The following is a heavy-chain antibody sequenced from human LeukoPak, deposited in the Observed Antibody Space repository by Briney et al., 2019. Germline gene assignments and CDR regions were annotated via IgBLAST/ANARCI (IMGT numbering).Heavy chain of an antibody. CDR1: AFTFSSYA. J-gene: IGHJ4*02. D-gene: IGHD5-18*01. CDR3: AKAPYRDTIQLWYLFDY. Sequence: GGSLRLSCAASAFTFSSYAMSWVRQAPGKGLEWVSAISGSGSTYYADSVKGRFTISRDNSKNTLYLQMNSLRAEDTAVYYCAKAPYRDTIQLWYLFDYWGQGTLVTVSS. CDR2: ISGSGST. V-gene: IGHV3-23*01.